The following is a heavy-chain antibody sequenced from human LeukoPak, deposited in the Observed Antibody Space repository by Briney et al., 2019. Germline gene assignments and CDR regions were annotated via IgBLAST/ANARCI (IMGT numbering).Heavy chain of an antibody. Sequence: GGSLRLSCAASGFTFSSYSMNWVRQAPGKGLEWVSSISSSSSYIYYADSVKGRFTISRDNAKNSLYLQMNSLRAEDTAVYYCARDHRFGETNLDYWGQGTLVTVSS. CDR2: ISSSSSYI. V-gene: IGHV3-21*01. CDR3: ARDHRFGETNLDY. D-gene: IGHD3-10*01. J-gene: IGHJ4*02. CDR1: GFTFSSYS.